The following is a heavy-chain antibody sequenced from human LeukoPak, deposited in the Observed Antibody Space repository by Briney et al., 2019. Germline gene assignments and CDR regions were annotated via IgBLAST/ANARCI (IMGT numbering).Heavy chain of an antibody. J-gene: IGHJ4*02. CDR1: GYTFTGYH. V-gene: IGHV1-2*02. D-gene: IGHD5-24*01. CDR3: ARSRRLQLGGSYY. CDR2: INPNSGGT. Sequence: GASVKVSCKASGYTFTGYHMHWVRQAHGQGLEWMGWINPNSGGTNYAQKFQGRVTMTRDTSISTAYMELSRLRSDDTAVYYCARSRRLQLGGSYYWGQGTLVTVSS.